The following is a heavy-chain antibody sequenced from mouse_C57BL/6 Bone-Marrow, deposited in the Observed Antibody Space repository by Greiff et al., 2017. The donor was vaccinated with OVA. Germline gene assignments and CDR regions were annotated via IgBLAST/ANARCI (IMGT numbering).Heavy chain of an antibody. D-gene: IGHD2-3*01. V-gene: IGHV1-50*01. CDR3: ARGRGLLYAMDY. J-gene: IGHJ4*01. Sequence: QVQLQQPGAELVKPGASVKLSCKASGYTFTSYWMQWVKQRPGQGLEWIGEIDPSDSYTNYNQKFKGKATLTVDTSSSTAYMQLSSLTSEGSAVYYCARGRGLLYAMDYWGQGTSVTVSS. CDR2: IDPSDSYT. CDR1: GYTFTSYW.